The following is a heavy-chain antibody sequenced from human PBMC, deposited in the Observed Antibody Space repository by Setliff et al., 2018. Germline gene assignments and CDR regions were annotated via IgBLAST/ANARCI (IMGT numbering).Heavy chain of an antibody. Sequence: ASVKVSCKASGYTFTSYYMHWVRQAPGQGLEWMGWINPNSGGTNYAQKFQGWVTMTRDTSISTAYMELSRLRSDDTAVYYCARRETYYNFWSGYYAYWGQGTLVTVSS. D-gene: IGHD3-3*01. V-gene: IGHV1-2*04. CDR2: INPNSGGT. J-gene: IGHJ4*02. CDR1: GYTFTSYY. CDR3: ARRETYYNFWSGYYAY.